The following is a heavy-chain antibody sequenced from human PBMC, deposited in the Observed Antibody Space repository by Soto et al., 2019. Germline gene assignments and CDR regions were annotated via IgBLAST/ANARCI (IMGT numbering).Heavy chain of an antibody. Sequence: VGPHRLSCKASGLTFSRVSMNWVSQVPVKGLVWVSSITSASTWTRYAVSVKGRFTISRDNAKKTLYLQMNILRAEDTAVYYCARDAIPDTFIVVVPAAPKPRNWFDPWGQGTLVTVSS. CDR3: ARDAIPDTFIVVVPAAPKPRNWFDP. V-gene: IGHV3-74*01. D-gene: IGHD2-2*01. J-gene: IGHJ5*02. CDR2: ITSASTWT. CDR1: GLTFSRVS.